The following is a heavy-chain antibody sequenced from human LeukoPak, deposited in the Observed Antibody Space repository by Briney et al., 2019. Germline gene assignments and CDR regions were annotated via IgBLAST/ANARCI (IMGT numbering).Heavy chain of an antibody. D-gene: IGHD2-2*01. CDR2: ISGGGGTT. CDR1: GLTFSGYA. Sequence: GGSLRLSCAASGLTFSGYAMSWVRQAPGKGLEWVSSISGGGGTTYYADSVKGRFTISRDNSKNTLYLQMNSLRAEDTAVYFCAINPRAYCSSTSCYSFDYWGQGTLVTVSS. J-gene: IGHJ4*02. CDR3: AINPRAYCSSTSCYSFDY. V-gene: IGHV3-23*01.